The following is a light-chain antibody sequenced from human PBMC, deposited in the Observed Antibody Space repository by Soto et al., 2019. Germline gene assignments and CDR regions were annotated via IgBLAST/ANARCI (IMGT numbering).Light chain of an antibody. Sequence: EIVLTQSAATLSLSPGERATLSCSASQSLSNYLVWYQQTPGQAPRLLIYDTSRRATDVPARFSGSGSGTDFTLTISSLEPEDFAIYYCQQRSDWPPTFGQGTRVEIK. J-gene: IGKJ1*01. V-gene: IGKV3-11*01. CDR2: DTS. CDR3: QQRSDWPPT. CDR1: QSLSNY.